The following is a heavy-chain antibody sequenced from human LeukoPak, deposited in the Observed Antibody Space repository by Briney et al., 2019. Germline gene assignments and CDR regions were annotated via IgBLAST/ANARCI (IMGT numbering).Heavy chain of an antibody. CDR2: ISGSGGST. D-gene: IGHD1-26*01. J-gene: IGHJ4*02. V-gene: IGHV3-23*01. CDR1: GLTFSSYA. Sequence: GGSLRLSCAASGLTFSSYAMSWVRQAPGKGLEWVSAISGSGGSTYYADSVKGRFTVSRDNSKNTLYLQMNSLRADDTAVYYCAKGGIGSYYYFDYWGQGTLVTVSS. CDR3: AKGGIGSYYYFDY.